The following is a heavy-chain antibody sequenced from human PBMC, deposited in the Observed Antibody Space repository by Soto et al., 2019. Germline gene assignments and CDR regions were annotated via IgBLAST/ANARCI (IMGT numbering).Heavy chain of an antibody. V-gene: IGHV3-74*01. J-gene: IGHJ4*02. CDR2: INSDGSST. D-gene: IGHD3-22*01. CDR3: ARDRTYYYDSSGPSPVGY. CDR1: GFTFSSYW. Sequence: GGSLRLSCAASGFTFSSYWMHWVRQAPGKGLVWVSRINSDGSSTSYADSVKGRFTISRDNAKNTLYLQMNSLRAEDTAVYYCARDRTYYYDSSGPSPVGYWGQGTLVTVSS.